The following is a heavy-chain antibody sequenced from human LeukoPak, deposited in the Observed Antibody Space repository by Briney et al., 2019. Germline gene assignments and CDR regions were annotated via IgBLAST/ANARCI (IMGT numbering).Heavy chain of an antibody. V-gene: IGHV3-30*04. Sequence: GGSLRLSCAASGFTLSSYAMHWVRQAPGKGLEWVAVISYDGSNKYYADSVKGRFTISRDNSKNTLYLQMNSLRAEDTAVYYCARERTGFDYWGQGTLVTVSS. J-gene: IGHJ4*02. CDR2: ISYDGSNK. CDR1: GFTLSSYA. CDR3: ARERTGFDY. D-gene: IGHD3-10*01.